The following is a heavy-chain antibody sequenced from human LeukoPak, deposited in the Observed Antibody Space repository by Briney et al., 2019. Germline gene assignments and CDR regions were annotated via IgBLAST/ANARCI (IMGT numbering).Heavy chain of an antibody. V-gene: IGHV3-15*01. CDR2: IKRKTDGGTT. J-gene: IGHJ4*02. CDR3: TTFDYAAFDH. CDR1: GFTFSNAW. Sequence: GGSLRLSCAASGFTFSNAWMSWVRQAPGKGLEWVGRIKRKTDGGTTDYAAPVKGRFTISRNDSKNTLYLQMNRLKTEDTAVYYCTTFDYAAFDHWGQGTLVTVSS. D-gene: IGHD4-17*01.